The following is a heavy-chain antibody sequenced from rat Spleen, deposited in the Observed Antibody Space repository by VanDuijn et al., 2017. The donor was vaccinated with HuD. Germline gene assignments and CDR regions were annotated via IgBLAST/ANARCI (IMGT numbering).Heavy chain of an antibody. CDR2: ISTSGGST. V-gene: IGHV5-19*01. CDR1: GFIFRNYG. Sequence: EVQLVESGGGLVQSGGSLKLSCAASGFIFRNYGMHWIRQAPTKGLEWVASISTSGGSTYYRDSVKGRFTVSRDNAKSTLYLQMDSLRSEDTATYYCATGGDYFDYWGQGVMVTVSS. J-gene: IGHJ2*01. CDR3: ATGGDYFDY.